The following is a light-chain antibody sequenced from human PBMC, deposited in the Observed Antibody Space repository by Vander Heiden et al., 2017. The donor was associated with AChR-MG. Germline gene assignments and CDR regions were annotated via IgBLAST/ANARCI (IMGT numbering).Light chain of an antibody. V-gene: IGKV4-1*01. CDR1: QTVLYSSNNRNY. J-gene: IGKJ1*01. CDR3: QQEVTTAWT. Sequence: DIVMTQSPDSLVVSLGERATINCKSSQTVLYSSNNRNYLGWYQQKPGQAPKLLISWASTRESGVPDRFSGSGSGTDFTLTISSLQAEDVAVYYCQQEVTTAWTFGQRTKVEL. CDR2: WAS.